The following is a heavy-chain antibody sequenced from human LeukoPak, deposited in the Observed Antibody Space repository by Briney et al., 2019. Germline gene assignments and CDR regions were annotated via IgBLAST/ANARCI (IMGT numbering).Heavy chain of an antibody. CDR1: GFTFSSYE. CDR2: ISSSDSTI. CDR3: AIVAIKDYGDYFDY. D-gene: IGHD4-17*01. J-gene: IGHJ4*02. Sequence: GGSLRLSCAASGFTFSSYEMNWVRQAPGKGLEWVSYISSSDSTIYYADSVKGRFTISRDNAKNSLYLQMNSLRAEDTAVYYCAIVAIKDYGDYFDYWGQGTLVTVSS. V-gene: IGHV3-48*03.